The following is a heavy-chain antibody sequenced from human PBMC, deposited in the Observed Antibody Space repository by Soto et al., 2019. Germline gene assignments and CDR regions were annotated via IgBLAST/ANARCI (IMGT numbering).Heavy chain of an antibody. CDR2: IYYSGST. CDR1: GGSISSYY. Sequence: ASETLSLTCTVSGGSISSYYWSWIRQPPGKGLEWIGYIYYSGSTNYNPSLKSRVTISVDTSKNQFSLKLSSVTAADTAVYYCARSRDYDYIWGSYRFDAFDIWGQGTMVTVS. CDR3: ARSRDYDYIWGSYRFDAFDI. V-gene: IGHV4-59*01. J-gene: IGHJ3*02. D-gene: IGHD3-16*02.